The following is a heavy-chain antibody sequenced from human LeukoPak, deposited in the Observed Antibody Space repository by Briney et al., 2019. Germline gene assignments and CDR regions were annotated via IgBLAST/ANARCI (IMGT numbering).Heavy chain of an antibody. J-gene: IGHJ3*02. CDR1: GDSFSSHY. V-gene: IGHV4-59*11. Sequence: SETLSLTCAVSGDSFSSHYWTWIRHPPGRGLEWIGYISYIGTTNYNPSLKSRVTISIDTSKNQFSLKLSSVTTADTAVYYCARDLVTVTKGFDIWGLGTMVRVSS. CDR2: ISYIGTT. CDR3: ARDLVTVTKGFDI. D-gene: IGHD4-17*01.